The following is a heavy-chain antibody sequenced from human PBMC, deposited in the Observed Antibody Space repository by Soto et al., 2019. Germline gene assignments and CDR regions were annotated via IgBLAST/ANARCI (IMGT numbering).Heavy chain of an antibody. D-gene: IGHD2-15*01. CDR3: AKDGLRYGSGGSCYDDAFDI. V-gene: IGHV3-23*01. Sequence: PGGSLRLSCAASGFTFSSYAMSWVRQAPGKGLEWVSAISGSGGSTYYADSVKGRFTISRDNSKNTLYLQMNSLRAEDTAVYYCAKDGLRYGSGGSCYDDAFDIWGQGTMVTVSS. J-gene: IGHJ3*02. CDR1: GFTFSSYA. CDR2: ISGSGGST.